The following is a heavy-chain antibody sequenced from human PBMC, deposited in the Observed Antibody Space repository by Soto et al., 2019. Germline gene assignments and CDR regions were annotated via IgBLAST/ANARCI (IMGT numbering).Heavy chain of an antibody. Sequence: QVQLVQSGAEVKKPGASVKVSCKASGYTFTSYGISWVRQAPGQGLEWMGWISAYNGNTNYAQKLQGRVTMTTDTSTSTAYMELRSLRSDDTAVYYCARDGTVTTIGAGAFFDYWGQEPWSPSPQ. D-gene: IGHD4-17*01. CDR3: ARDGTVTTIGAGAFFDY. J-gene: IGHJ4*01. V-gene: IGHV1-18*01. CDR2: ISAYNGNT. CDR1: GYTFTSYG.